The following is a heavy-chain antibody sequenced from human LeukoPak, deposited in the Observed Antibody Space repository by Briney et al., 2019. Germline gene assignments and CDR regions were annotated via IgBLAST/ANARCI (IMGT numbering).Heavy chain of an antibody. D-gene: IGHD4/OR15-4a*01. CDR2: IIHSGST. V-gene: IGHV4-34*12. J-gene: IGHJ4*02. Sequence: PSETLSLTCAVYGGSFSSYPWTWIRQSPGKRLEWIGQIIHSGSTKYNPSLNGRVTMSVDTSKNQFSLKLTSVTAADTAVYYCARGAPGYWGQGTLVTVSS. CDR3: ARGAPGY. CDR1: GGSFSSYP.